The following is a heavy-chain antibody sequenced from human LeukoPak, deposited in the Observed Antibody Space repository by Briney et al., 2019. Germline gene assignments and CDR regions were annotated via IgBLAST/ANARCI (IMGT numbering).Heavy chain of an antibody. Sequence: SETLSLTCTVSGGSISSYYWSWIRQPAGKGLEWIGRIYTSGSTNYNPSLRSRVTMSVDTSKNQFSLKLSSVTAADTAVYYCARDYNRYCSSTSCYSDAFDIWGQGTMVTVSS. CDR3: ARDYNRYCSSTSCYSDAFDI. CDR2: IYTSGST. V-gene: IGHV4-4*07. J-gene: IGHJ3*02. CDR1: GGSISSYY. D-gene: IGHD2-2*02.